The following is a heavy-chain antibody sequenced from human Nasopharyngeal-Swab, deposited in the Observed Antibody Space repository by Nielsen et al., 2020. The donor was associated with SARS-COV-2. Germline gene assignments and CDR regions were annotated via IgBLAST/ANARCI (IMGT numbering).Heavy chain of an antibody. CDR2: IKQDGSEK. CDR1: GFTFSSYW. Sequence: GESLKISCAASGFTFSSYWMSWVRQAPGKGLEWVANIKQDGSEKYYVDSVKGRFTISRDNAKNSLHLQMNSLRAEDTAVYYCARVGYGGPFDYWGQGTLVTVSS. D-gene: IGHD4-23*01. CDR3: ARVGYGGPFDY. V-gene: IGHV3-7*01. J-gene: IGHJ4*02.